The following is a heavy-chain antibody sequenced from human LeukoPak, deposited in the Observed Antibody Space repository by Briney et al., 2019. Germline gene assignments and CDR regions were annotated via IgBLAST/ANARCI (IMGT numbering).Heavy chain of an antibody. D-gene: IGHD2-21*01. V-gene: IGHV3-64*01. CDR1: GFTFSSYA. CDR2: ISSNGGST. Sequence: GGSLRLSCAASGFTFSSYAMHWVRQAPGKGLEYVSAISSNGGSTYYANSVKGRFTISRDNSKNTLYLQMNSLRAEDTAVYYCAKDVRNSFAAYGMDVWGQGTTVTVSS. J-gene: IGHJ6*02. CDR3: AKDVRNSFAAYGMDV.